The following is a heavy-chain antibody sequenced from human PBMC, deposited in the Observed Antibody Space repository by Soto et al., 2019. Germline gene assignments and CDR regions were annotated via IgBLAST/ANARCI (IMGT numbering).Heavy chain of an antibody. V-gene: IGHV3-48*01. J-gene: IGHJ4*01. CDR2: ITTTGSDM. CDR3: ARDRGDGYIDY. CDR1: GFTFSSYN. Sequence: EVQLVESGGGLVQPGGSLRLSCVASGFTFSSYNMDWVRQAPGKGLEWVSFITTTGSDMYYPDSVKGRFTISRDKARNALYLQVNSLRADDTSMYYCARDRGDGYIDYWGHGTLVTVSS.